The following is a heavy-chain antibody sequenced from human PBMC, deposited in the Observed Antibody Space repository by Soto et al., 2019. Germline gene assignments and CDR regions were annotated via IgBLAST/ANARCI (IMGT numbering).Heavy chain of an antibody. J-gene: IGHJ4*02. CDR1: GFTFDDYT. CDR3: AKDNRITGTTEGFDY. D-gene: IGHD1-7*01. Sequence: PGGSLRLSCAASGFTFDDYTMHWVRQAPGKGLEWVSLISWDGGSTYYADSVKGRFTISRDNSKNSLYLQMNSLRTKDTALYYCAKDNRITGTTEGFDYWGQGTLVTVSA. V-gene: IGHV3-43*01. CDR2: ISWDGGST.